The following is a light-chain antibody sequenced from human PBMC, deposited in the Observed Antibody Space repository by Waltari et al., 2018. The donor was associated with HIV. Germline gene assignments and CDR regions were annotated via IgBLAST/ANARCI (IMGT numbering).Light chain of an antibody. CDR2: STS. Sequence: ETVLTQSPATLSVSPGETATLPRTASQNVDRDLALYQQIPGPPPRLLIFSTSDRSFGVPAKFSGSGWGTEFSLTISSLQSEDSAVYYCQQHHGKSPMYTFGQGTKLEIK. J-gene: IGKJ2*01. CDR1: QNVDRD. CDR3: QQHHGKSPMYT. V-gene: IGKV3-15*01.